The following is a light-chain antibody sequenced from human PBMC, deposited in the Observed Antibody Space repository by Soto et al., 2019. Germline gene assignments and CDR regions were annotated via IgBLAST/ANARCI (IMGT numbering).Light chain of an antibody. CDR2: AAS. CDR3: QQSYTTPFT. J-gene: IGKJ3*01. CDR1: QTISKY. Sequence: DIQMTQSPSSLSASIGDRVTITCRASQTISKYLNWYQQTAGKPPRLLIYAASSLQRGVPSRFSGGGSGTEFTLTVSSLQPDDFATYYCQQSYTTPFTFGPGTKVDLK. V-gene: IGKV1-39*01.